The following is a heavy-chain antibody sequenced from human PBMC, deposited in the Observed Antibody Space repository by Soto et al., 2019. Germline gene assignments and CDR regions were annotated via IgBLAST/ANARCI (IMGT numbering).Heavy chain of an antibody. D-gene: IGHD3-22*01. CDR1: GFTFSSYG. Sequence: PGGSLRLSCAASGFTFSSYGMHWVRQAPGKGLEWVAVISYDGSNKYYADSVKGRFTISRDNSKNTLYLQMNSLRAEDTAVYYCAKSGFYDSSVYGLFDYWGQGTLVTVSS. V-gene: IGHV3-30*18. CDR2: ISYDGSNK. CDR3: AKSGFYDSSVYGLFDY. J-gene: IGHJ4*02.